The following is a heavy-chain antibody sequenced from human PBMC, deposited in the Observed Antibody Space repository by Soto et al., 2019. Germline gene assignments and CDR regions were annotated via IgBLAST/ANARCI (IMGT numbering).Heavy chain of an antibody. CDR1: GGTFSSYT. Sequence: QVQLVQSGAEVKKPGSSVKVSCKASGGTFSSYTISWVRQAPGQGLEWMGRIIPILGIANYAQKFQGRVTIPADKSTSTAYMELSSLRSEDTAVYYCAREVMVRGVINHWGQGTLVTVSS. CDR2: IIPILGIA. D-gene: IGHD3-10*01. J-gene: IGHJ5*02. CDR3: AREVMVRGVINH. V-gene: IGHV1-69*08.